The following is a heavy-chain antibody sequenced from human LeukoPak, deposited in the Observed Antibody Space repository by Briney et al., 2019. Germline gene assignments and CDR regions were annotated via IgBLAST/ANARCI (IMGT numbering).Heavy chain of an antibody. Sequence: GGSLRLSCAASGFTFSSYSMNWVRQAPGKGLEWVSYISSSSSTIYYADSVKGRFTISGDNAKNSLYLQMNSLRAEDTAVYYCATRGRSGPTYYYDSSGYQITDYWGQGTLVTVSS. V-gene: IGHV3-48*04. CDR3: ATRGRSGPTYYYDSSGYQITDY. D-gene: IGHD3-22*01. J-gene: IGHJ4*02. CDR1: GFTFSSYS. CDR2: ISSSSSTI.